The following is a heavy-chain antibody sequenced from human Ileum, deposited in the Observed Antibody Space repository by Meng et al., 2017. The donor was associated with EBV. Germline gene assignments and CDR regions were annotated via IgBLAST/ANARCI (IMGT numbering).Heavy chain of an antibody. V-gene: IGHV1-18*01. J-gene: IGHJ2*01. CDR3: ARGVTTVLYWFFDL. Sequence: QDQLVQSGAEVKKPGASVKVSCKASGYTFTNYGISWVRQAPGQGLEWMGRISADSGNTNYPQKFQGRVTMTTDTSTRTAYMEVRRLRSDDTAVYYCARGVTTVLYWFFDLWGRGTLVTVSS. CDR2: ISADSGNT. CDR1: GYTFTNYG. D-gene: IGHD4-11*01.